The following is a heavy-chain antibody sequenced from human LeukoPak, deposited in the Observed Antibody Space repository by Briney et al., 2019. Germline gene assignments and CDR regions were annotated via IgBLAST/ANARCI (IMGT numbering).Heavy chain of an antibody. CDR2: LYSGGST. CDR3: ARDNGTFAFDI. CDR1: GFTVSSNY. V-gene: IGHV3-53*01. D-gene: IGHD1-26*01. J-gene: IGHJ3*02. Sequence: GGSLRLSCAASGFTVSSNYMSWVRQAPAKGLEWVSVLYSGGSTYYADSVKGRFTSSRDNSKTTVYLQMNSLRGEDAAVFYCARDNGTFAFDIWGQGTMVTVSS.